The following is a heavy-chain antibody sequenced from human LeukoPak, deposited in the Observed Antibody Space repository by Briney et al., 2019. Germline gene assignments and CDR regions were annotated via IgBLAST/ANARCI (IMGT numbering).Heavy chain of an antibody. J-gene: IGHJ4*02. CDR1: GFTFSSNC. Sequence: GGSLRLSCTASGFTFSSNCMSWVRQAPGKGLEWVSVIRSDGSTNHADSVKGRFTVSRDYAKNTLFLQMNNLRTGDTALYFCATARNFRFEYWGQGSLVIVSA. D-gene: IGHD1-7*01. CDR3: ATARNFRFEY. V-gene: IGHV3-53*01. CDR2: IRSDGST.